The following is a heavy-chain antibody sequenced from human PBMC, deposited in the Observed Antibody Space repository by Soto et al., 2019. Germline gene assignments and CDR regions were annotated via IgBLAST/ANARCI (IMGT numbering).Heavy chain of an antibody. V-gene: IGHV3-33*01. Sequence: QVQLVESGGGVVQPGRSLRLSCAASGFTFSSYGMHGVRQAPGKGLEWVAVIWYDGSNKYYADSVKGRFTIYRDNSNNTLYLQMSSLRAEDTAVYYCARGDSSGYYTQGFDYWGQGTLVTVSS. CDR2: IWYDGSNK. J-gene: IGHJ4*02. CDR3: ARGDSSGYYTQGFDY. D-gene: IGHD3-22*01. CDR1: GFTFSSYG.